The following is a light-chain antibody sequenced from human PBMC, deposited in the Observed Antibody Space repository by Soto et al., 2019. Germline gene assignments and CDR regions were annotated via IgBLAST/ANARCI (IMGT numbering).Light chain of an antibody. Sequence: VLTQPPSVSGAPGQRVTISCTGSSSNIGAGYDVHWYQQLPGTAPKLLIYGNSNRPSGVPDRFSGSKSGTSASLAITGLQAEDEADYYCQSSDSSLNVFGTGTKV. CDR3: QSSDSSLNV. J-gene: IGLJ1*01. CDR1: SSNIGAGYD. V-gene: IGLV1-40*01. CDR2: GNS.